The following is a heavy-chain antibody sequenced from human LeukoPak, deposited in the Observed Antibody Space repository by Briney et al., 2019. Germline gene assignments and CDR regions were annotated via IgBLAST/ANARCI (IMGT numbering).Heavy chain of an antibody. V-gene: IGHV3-23*01. D-gene: IGHD3-16*01. Sequence: PGGSLRLSCAASGFTFSSYAMNWVRQAPGKGLEWVSTIGAGGGNTYYADSVKGRFTISRDNAKNTLYLQMNSLRAEDTAVYYCAQRGASTSDPLDYWGQGTLVTVSS. CDR3: AQRGASTSDPLDY. J-gene: IGHJ4*02. CDR2: IGAGGGNT. CDR1: GFTFSSYA.